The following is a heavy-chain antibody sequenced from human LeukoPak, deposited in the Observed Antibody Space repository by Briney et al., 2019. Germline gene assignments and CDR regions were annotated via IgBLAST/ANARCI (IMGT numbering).Heavy chain of an antibody. CDR2: IIPIFGIA. CDR1: GGTFSSYA. V-gene: IGHV1-69*04. CDR3: ARDLGGMATITLDY. D-gene: IGHD5-24*01. Sequence: GASVKVSCKASGGTFSSYAISWVRQAPGQGLEWMGRIIPIFGIANYAQKFQGRVTITADKCTSTAYMELSSLRSEDTAVYYCARDLGGMATITLDYWGQGTLVTVSS. J-gene: IGHJ4*02.